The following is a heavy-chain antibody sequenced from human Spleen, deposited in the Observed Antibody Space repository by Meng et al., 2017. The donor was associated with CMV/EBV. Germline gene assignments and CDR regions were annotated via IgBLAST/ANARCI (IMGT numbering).Heavy chain of an antibody. CDR1: GFTFSSYA. V-gene: IGHV3-23*01. D-gene: IGHD6-13*01. Sequence: GESLKISCAASGFTFSSYAMSWVRQAPGKGLEWISGITGSGTGTYYADSVKGRFTISRDNSKNILYLQMNSLRAVDTAVYYCARAEDSSSWPFDFWGQGTLVTVSS. CDR2: ITGSGTGT. CDR3: ARAEDSSSWPFDF. J-gene: IGHJ4*02.